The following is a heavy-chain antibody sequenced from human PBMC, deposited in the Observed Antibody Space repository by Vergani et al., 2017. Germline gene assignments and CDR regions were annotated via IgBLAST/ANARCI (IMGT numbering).Heavy chain of an antibody. V-gene: IGHV1-46*01. D-gene: IGHD3-9*01. CDR1: VGTFSSYA. CDR3: AGAYDMWTGYARYFRPWFDP. Sequence: QVQLVQSGAEVKTPGSSVKVSCKASVGTFSSYAISWVRQAPGQGLEWMGIINPSGGSTSYAQNFQGRVTMTRDTSTSTVYMGLSSMRSEDTAVYYCAGAYDMWTGYARYFRPWFDPWGQGTLVTVSS. J-gene: IGHJ5*02. CDR2: INPSGGST.